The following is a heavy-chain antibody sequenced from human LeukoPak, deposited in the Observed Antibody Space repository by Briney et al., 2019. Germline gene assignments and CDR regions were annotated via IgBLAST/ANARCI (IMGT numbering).Heavy chain of an antibody. CDR3: ATNAGQWLVPFDY. J-gene: IGHJ4*02. CDR2: ISGSGGST. CDR1: GLTFSSHA. V-gene: IGHV3-23*01. D-gene: IGHD6-19*01. Sequence: PGGSLRLSCAASGLTFSSHAMTWVRQAPGKGLEWVSAISGSGGSTYYADSVKGRFTISRDNSKNTLYLQMNGLRDEDTAVYYCATNAGQWLVPFDYWGQGSLVTVSS.